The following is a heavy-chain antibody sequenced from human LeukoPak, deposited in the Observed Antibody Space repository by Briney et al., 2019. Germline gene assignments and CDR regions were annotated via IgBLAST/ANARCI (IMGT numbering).Heavy chain of an antibody. CDR2: INHSGST. J-gene: IGHJ3*02. V-gene: IGHV4-34*01. D-gene: IGHD4-11*01. Sequence: PSETLSLTCAVYGGTFSGYYWSWIRQPPGKELEWIGEINHSGSTNYNPSLKSRVTISVDTSKNQFSLKLSSVTAADTAVYYCARGQVSKGLPRQKRNAFGIWGQGTMVTVSS. CDR1: GGTFSGYY. CDR3: ARGQVSKGLPRQKRNAFGI.